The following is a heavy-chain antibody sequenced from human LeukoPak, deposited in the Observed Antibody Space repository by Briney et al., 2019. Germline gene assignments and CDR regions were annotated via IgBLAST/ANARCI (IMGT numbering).Heavy chain of an antibody. CDR2: IKSDGSST. J-gene: IGHJ6*02. V-gene: IGHV3-74*01. CDR3: SRDSLSSCGGDCYSGLDV. D-gene: IGHD2-21*02. Sequence: GGSLRLSCAASGFTFSNYWMHWVRQAPGEALMWVSRIKSDGSSTTYADSVKGRFTISRDNAKNTLYLQMNSLRAENTAVYYCSRDSLSSCGGDCYSGLDVWGQGTTVTVSS. CDR1: GFTFSNYW.